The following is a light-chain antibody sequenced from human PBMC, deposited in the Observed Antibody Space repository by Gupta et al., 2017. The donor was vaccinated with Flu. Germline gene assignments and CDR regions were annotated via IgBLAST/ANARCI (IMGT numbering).Light chain of an antibody. Sequence: VLPQSPGPLSLSPGEGATLSCRASQTVSSSYLSWYQKPPGEATRLLNYGATKGATVIPERCGGSGSGTDFTLTISRLEPEYVAVYYCHQYGDPPGFGRGTKVEIK. V-gene: IGKV3-20*01. J-gene: IGKJ4*02. CDR1: QTVSSSY. CDR2: GAT. CDR3: HQYGDPPG.